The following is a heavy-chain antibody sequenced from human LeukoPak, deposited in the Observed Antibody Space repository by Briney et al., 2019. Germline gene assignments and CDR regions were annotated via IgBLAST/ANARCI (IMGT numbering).Heavy chain of an antibody. CDR1: GGTFSSYA. CDR3: ASIAIKPY. V-gene: IGHV1-69*13. J-gene: IGHJ4*02. CDR2: IIPIFGTA. Sequence: ASVKVSCEASGGTFSSYAISWVRQAPGQGLEWMGGIIPIFGTANYAQKFQGRVTITADESTSTAYMELSSLRSEDTAMYYCASIAIKPYWGQGTLVTVSS. D-gene: IGHD3-16*02.